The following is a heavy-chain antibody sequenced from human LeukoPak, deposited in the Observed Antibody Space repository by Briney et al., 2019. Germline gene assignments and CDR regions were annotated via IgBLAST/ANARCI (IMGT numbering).Heavy chain of an antibody. CDR2: IGSDGDST. D-gene: IGHD2-8*01. CDR3: VSPVFTNY. J-gene: IGHJ4*01. CDR1: GFTFSSLG. V-gene: IGHV3-64D*06. Sequence: GGSLRLSCSASGFTFSSLGMHWVRQAPGKGLEHVSTIGSDGDSTYYADSVKDRFTISRDNSKNALYLQMTSLRPEDSAVYYCVSPVFTNYWGQGTLVTVSS.